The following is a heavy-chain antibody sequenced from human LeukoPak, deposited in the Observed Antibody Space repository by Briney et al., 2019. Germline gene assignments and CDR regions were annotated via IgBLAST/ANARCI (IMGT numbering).Heavy chain of an antibody. D-gene: IGHD1-26*01. J-gene: IGHJ5*02. V-gene: IGHV1-18*01. CDR1: GYTFTSYG. CDR3: ARDPSGVGATGFDP. CDR2: ISAYNGNT. Sequence: GASVKVSCKASGYTFTSYGISWVRQAPGQGLEWMGWISAYNGNTNYAQKLQGRVTMTTDTSTSTAYMELRSLRPDDTAVYYCARDPSGVGATGFDPWGQGTLVTVSS.